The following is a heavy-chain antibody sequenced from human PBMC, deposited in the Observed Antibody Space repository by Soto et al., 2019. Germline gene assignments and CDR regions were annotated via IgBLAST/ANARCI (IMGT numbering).Heavy chain of an antibody. D-gene: IGHD3-3*01. V-gene: IGHV4-34*01. Sequence: SETLSLTCAVYGGSFSCYYWSWIRQPPGKGLEWIGEINHSGSTNYNPSLKSRVTISVDTSKNQFSLKLSSVTAADTAVYYCARIRYYDFWSGYYLRYYYGMDVWGQGTTVT. CDR2: INHSGST. J-gene: IGHJ6*02. CDR3: ARIRYYDFWSGYYLRYYYGMDV. CDR1: GGSFSCYY.